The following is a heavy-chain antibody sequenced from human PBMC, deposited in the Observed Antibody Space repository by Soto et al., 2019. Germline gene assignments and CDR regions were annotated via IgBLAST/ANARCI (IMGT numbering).Heavy chain of an antibody. CDR2: IYFSGAT. J-gene: IGHJ4*02. Sequence: PSETLSLTCTVSGASISSRSYYWGWFRQPPGKGLEWIGTIYFSGATYYNPSLKSRVTMSVDTSKNQFSLRLTSVTPTDTALYYCAASIFEYGSGRDFNRNWGQGTLVTVSS. CDR3: AASIFEYGSGRDFNRN. V-gene: IGHV4-39*01. CDR1: GASISSRSYY. D-gene: IGHD6-19*01.